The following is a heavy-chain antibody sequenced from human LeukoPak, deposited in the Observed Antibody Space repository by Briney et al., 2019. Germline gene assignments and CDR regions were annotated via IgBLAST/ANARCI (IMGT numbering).Heavy chain of an antibody. CDR2: INPNSGGT. V-gene: IGHV1-2*02. J-gene: IGHJ6*03. CDR3: AGPPGGPKPPHYYYYMDV. CDR1: GYTFTGYY. D-gene: IGHD3-10*01. Sequence: ASVKVSCKASGYTFTGYYMHWVRQAPGQGLEWMGWINPNSGGTNYAQKFQGRVTMTRDTSISTAYMELSRLRSDDTAVYYCAGPPGGPKPPHYYYYMDVWGKGTTVTVSS.